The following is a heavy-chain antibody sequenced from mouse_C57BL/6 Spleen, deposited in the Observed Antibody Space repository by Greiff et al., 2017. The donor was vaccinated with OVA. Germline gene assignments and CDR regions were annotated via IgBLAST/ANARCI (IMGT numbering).Heavy chain of an antibody. CDR1: GFTFSSYA. D-gene: IGHD2-3*01. V-gene: IGHV5-9-1*02. CDR2: ISSGGDYI. J-gene: IGHJ2*01. CDR3: TRETAFDGTNFDY. Sequence: EVMLVESGEGLVKPGGSLKLSCAASGFTFSSYAMSWVRQTPEKRLEWVAYISSGGDYIYYADTVKGRFTISRDNARNTLYLQMSSLKSEDTAMYYCTRETAFDGTNFDYWGQGTTLTVSS.